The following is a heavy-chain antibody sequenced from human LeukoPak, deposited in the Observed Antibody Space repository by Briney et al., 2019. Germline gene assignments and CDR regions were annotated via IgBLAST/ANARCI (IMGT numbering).Heavy chain of an antibody. Sequence: SETLSLTCTVSGGSISGYYWSWIRQPPGKGLEWLGYISYSGYTEYNPSLKSRVTISVDTSRNQFSLRLSSVTAADTAVYYCARHIGGTTYDSWSQGTLVIVSS. CDR3: ARHIGGTTYDS. V-gene: IGHV4-59*01. CDR1: GGSISGYY. D-gene: IGHD1-7*01. J-gene: IGHJ4*02. CDR2: ISYSGYT.